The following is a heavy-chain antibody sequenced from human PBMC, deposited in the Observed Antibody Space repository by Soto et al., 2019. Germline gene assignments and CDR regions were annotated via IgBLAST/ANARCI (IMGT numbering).Heavy chain of an antibody. D-gene: IGHD5-12*01. CDR3: ARQGGESGYDDLGAWWFDP. CDR2: IYPGDSDT. CDR1: GYSFTSYW. J-gene: IGHJ5*02. Sequence: EVQLVQSGAEVKKPGESLKISCKGSGYSFTSYWIGWVRQMPGKGLEWMGIIYPGDSDTRYSPSFQGQVTISADKSISTAYLQWSSLKASDTAMYYCARQGGESGYDDLGAWWFDPWGQGTLVTVSS. V-gene: IGHV5-51*01.